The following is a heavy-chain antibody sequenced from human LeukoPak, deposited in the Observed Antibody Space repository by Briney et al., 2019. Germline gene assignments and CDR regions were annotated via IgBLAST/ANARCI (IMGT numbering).Heavy chain of an antibody. D-gene: IGHD4-17*01. CDR1: GGSISIGDDY. V-gene: IGHV4-30-4*01. J-gene: IGHJ4*02. CDR2: IYSSGST. Sequence: SQTLSLTCTVSGGSISIGDDYWSWIPQPPGKGLEWIGYIYSSGSTYYNPSLKSRVTISVDTSKTQSSLKLRSVTAADPAVYYCARVHGDFYFDYWGQGTLVTVSS. CDR3: ARVHGDFYFDY.